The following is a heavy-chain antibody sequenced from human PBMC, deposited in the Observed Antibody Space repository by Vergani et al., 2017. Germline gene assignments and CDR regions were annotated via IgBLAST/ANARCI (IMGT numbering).Heavy chain of an antibody. J-gene: IGHJ6*02. V-gene: IGHV3-48*01. CDR3: ARVRWDYGMDV. D-gene: IGHD3-3*01. CDR2: ISSSSSTI. CDR1: GFTFSSYS. Sequence: EVQLVESGGGLVQPGGSLRLSCAASGFTFSSYSMNWVRQAPGKGLEWVSYISSSSSTIYYADSVKGRFTISRDNAKNSLYLQMNSLRAEDTAVYYCARVRWDYGMDVWGQGTTVTVSS.